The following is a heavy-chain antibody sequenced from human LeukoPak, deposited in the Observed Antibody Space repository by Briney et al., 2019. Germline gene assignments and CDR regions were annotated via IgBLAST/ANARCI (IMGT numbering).Heavy chain of an antibody. J-gene: IGHJ4*02. D-gene: IGHD3-22*01. V-gene: IGHV4-34*01. CDR2: INHSGST. CDR3: ARRGYDSSGYYKKFDY. CDR1: SGSFSGYY. Sequence: SETLSLTCAVYSGSFSGYYWSWIRQPPGKGLEWIGEINHSGSTNYNPSLKSRVTISVDTSKNQFSLKLSSVTAADTAVYYCARRGYDSSGYYKKFDYWGQGTLVTVSS.